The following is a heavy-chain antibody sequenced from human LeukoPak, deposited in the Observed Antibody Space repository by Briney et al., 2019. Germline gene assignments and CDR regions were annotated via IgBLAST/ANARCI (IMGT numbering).Heavy chain of an antibody. J-gene: IGHJ4*02. V-gene: IGHV4-38-2*01. CDR2: IYHSGST. Sequence: PSETLSLTCAVSGYSISSGYYWGWIRQPPGKGPEWIGSIYHSGSTYYNPSLKSRVTISVDTSKNQFSLKLSSVTAADTAVYYCARCYYDFWSGTTYYFDYWGQGTLVTVSS. CDR1: GYSISSGYY. D-gene: IGHD3-3*01. CDR3: ARCYYDFWSGTTYYFDY.